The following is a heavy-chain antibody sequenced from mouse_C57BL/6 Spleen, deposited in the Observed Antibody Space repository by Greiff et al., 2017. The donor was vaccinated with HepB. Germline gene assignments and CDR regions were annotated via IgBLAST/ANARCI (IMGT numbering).Heavy chain of an antibody. J-gene: IGHJ3*01. Sequence: VQLQQPGTELVKPGASVKLSCKASGYTFTSYWMHWVKQRPGQGLEWIGNINPSNGGTNYNEKFKSKATLTVDKSSSTAYMQLSSLTSEDSAVYYCARSRYDYDDPFAYWGQGTLVTVSA. D-gene: IGHD2-4*01. CDR1: GYTFTSYW. V-gene: IGHV1-53*01. CDR2: INPSNGGT. CDR3: ARSRYDYDDPFAY.